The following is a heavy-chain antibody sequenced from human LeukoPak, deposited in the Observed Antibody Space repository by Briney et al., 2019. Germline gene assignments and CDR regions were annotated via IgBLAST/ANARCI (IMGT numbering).Heavy chain of an antibody. V-gene: IGHV1-46*01. D-gene: IGHD1-26*01. CDR1: GYIFTDYY. Sequence: GASVTISFTPSGYIFTDYYIHWVRQAPGQGLEWMGILNSSGGSTTYAQKFQGRITMTRDASTSTVYMELRSLRSEDTAVYYCARDRWELPYYFDYWGQGTLVTVSS. CDR2: LNSSGGST. J-gene: IGHJ4*02. CDR3: ARDRWELPYYFDY.